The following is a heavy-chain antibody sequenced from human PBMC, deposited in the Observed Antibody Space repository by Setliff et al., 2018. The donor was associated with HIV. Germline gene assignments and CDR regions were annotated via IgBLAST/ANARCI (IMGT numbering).Heavy chain of an antibody. CDR2: FDSTGSP. CDR3: AGDYAGSGRPFDY. V-gene: IGHV4-61*02. Sequence: SETLSLTCSVSGDSVSSSPYYWSWIRQPAGKGLEWIGRFDSTGSPDYNPSPKSRVTISIDTSKNHFSLKLSSVTAADTAVYFCAGDYAGSGRPFDYWGQGTLVT. D-gene: IGHD2-15*01. J-gene: IGHJ4*02. CDR1: GDSVSSSPYY.